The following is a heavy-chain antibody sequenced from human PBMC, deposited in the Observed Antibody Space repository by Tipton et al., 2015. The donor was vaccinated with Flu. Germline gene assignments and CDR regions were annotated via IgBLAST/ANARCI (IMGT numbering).Heavy chain of an antibody. J-gene: IGHJ3*02. V-gene: IGHV3-21*01. CDR1: EFSFSGYT. CDR2: ISSGSDYI. Sequence: SLRLSCAASEFSFSGYTMNWVRQAPGKGLEWLSSISSGSDYIFYADSVKGRFTISRDNPKKSLYLHLNTLRAEDTAVYYCVREGNGGNSGRAFDIWGQGTMVTVSS. CDR3: VREGNGGNSGRAFDI. D-gene: IGHD4-23*01.